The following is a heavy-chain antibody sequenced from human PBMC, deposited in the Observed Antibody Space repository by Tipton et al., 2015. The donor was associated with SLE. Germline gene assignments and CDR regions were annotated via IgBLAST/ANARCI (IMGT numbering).Heavy chain of an antibody. CDR3: ARGTGITDD. D-gene: IGHD1/OR15-1a*01. CDR2: INHSGST. J-gene: IGHJ4*02. V-gene: IGHV4-34*01. Sequence: TLSLTCAVYGGSFSGYYWSWIRQPPGKGLEWIGEINHSGSTNYNPSLKSRVTISVDTSKNQFSLKLSSVTAADTAVDYCARGTGITDDWGQGTLVTVSS. CDR1: GGSFSGYY.